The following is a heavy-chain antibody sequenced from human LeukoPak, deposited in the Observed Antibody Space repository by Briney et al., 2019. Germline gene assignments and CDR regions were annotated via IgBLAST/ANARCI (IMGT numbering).Heavy chain of an antibody. D-gene: IGHD3-3*01. CDR1: GYTFTGYY. V-gene: IGHV1-2*02. J-gene: IGHJ4*02. CDR2: INPNSGGT. CDR3: ASFDPDNFWSGSDY. Sequence: ASVKVPCKASGYTFTGYYMHWVRQAPGQGLEWMGWINPNSGGTNYAQKFQGRVTMTRDTSISTAYMELSRLRSDDTAVYYCASFDPDNFWSGSDYWGQGTLVTVSS.